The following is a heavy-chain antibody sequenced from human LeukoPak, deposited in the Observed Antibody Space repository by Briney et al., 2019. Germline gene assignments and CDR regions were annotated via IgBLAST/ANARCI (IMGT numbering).Heavy chain of an antibody. CDR1: GFTFSDYY. Sequence: GGSLRLSCAASGFTFSDYYMSWIRQAPGKGLEWVANINYHGNENYLVDSVKGRFTISRDNAKNSLFLQMNSLRAEDTAVYYCSRGDPDYWGQGTLVAVSS. CDR2: INYHGNEN. D-gene: IGHD2-21*02. CDR3: SRGDPDY. J-gene: IGHJ4*02. V-gene: IGHV3-7*01.